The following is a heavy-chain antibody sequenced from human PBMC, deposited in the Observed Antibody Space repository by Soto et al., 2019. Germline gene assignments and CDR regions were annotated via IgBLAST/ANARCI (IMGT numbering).Heavy chain of an antibody. CDR2: IWYDGSNK. CDR1: GFTFSSYG. Sequence: GGSLRLSCAASGFTFSSYGMHWVRQAPGKGLEWVAVIWYDGSNKYYADSVKGRFTISRDNSKNTLYLQMNSLRAEDTAVYYCAKMMGQQLPVDYWGQGTLVTVSS. J-gene: IGHJ4*02. D-gene: IGHD6-13*01. CDR3: AKMMGQQLPVDY. V-gene: IGHV3-33*06.